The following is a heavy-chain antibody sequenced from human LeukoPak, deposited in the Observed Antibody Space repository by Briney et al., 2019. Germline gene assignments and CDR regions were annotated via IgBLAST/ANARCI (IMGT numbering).Heavy chain of an antibody. CDR3: ARDLYSSRWYEGAFDI. D-gene: IGHD6-13*01. V-gene: IGHV3-48*04. J-gene: IGHJ3*02. Sequence: PGGSLRLSCAASGFTFSSYSMNWVRQAPGKGLEWVSYISSSSGTIYYADSVKGRFTFSRDNAKNSLYLQMNSLRVEDTAVYYCARDLYSSRWYEGAFDIWSQGTMVTVSS. CDR1: GFTFSSYS. CDR2: ISSSSGTI.